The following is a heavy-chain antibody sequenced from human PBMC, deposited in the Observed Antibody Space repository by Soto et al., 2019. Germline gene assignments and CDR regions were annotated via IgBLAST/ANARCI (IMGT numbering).Heavy chain of an antibody. CDR3: AKEAARGGRWLQLLYYFDY. CDR2: ISYDGSNK. CDR1: GFTFSSYG. J-gene: IGHJ4*02. D-gene: IGHD5-12*01. V-gene: IGHV3-30*18. Sequence: QVQLVESGGGVVQPGRSLRLSCAASGFTFSSYGMHWVRQAPGKWLEWVAVISYDGSNKYYADSVKGRFTISRDNSKNTLYLQMNSLRAEDTAVYYCAKEAARGGRWLQLLYYFDYWGQGTLVTVSS.